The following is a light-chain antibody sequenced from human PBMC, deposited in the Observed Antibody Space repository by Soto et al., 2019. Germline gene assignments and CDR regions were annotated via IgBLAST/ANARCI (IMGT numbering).Light chain of an antibody. CDR3: KLHNRLLGA. CDR1: QSISSW. V-gene: IGKV1-5*01. CDR2: DAS. Sequence: IQMTKSPSTLSAPVGDRVNITCRASQSISSWLAWYQQKPGKAPKLLIYDASSLESGVPSRFSGSGSGTEFNVSIIGKQCNDVVSYSMKLHNRLLGAFGEGTQLEIK. J-gene: IGKJ5*01.